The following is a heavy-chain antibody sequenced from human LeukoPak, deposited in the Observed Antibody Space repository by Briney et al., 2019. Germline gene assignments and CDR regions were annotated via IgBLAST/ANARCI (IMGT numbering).Heavy chain of an antibody. CDR2: IYTSGST. J-gene: IGHJ4*02. Sequence: PSETLSLTCTVSGVSISSYYWSWIRQPAGKGLEWIGRIYTSGSTNYNASLKSRVSMSVDTSKNQFSLKPSSVTAADTAVFYCARENSGSYREFDYWGQGTLVTVSS. CDR1: GVSISSYY. V-gene: IGHV4-4*07. D-gene: IGHD1-26*01. CDR3: ARENSGSYREFDY.